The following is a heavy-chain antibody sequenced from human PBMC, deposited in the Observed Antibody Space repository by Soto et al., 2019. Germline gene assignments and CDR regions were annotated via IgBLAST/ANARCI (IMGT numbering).Heavy chain of an antibody. J-gene: IGHJ4*02. CDR1: GYTFTGYA. CDR3: ARRGSGWSVDY. D-gene: IGHD6-19*01. V-gene: IGHV1-3*01. Sequence: EASVKVSCKASGYTFTGYAMHWVRQAPGQRLEWMGWINAGNGNTKYSQKFQGRVTITRDTSASTAYLQWSSLKASDTAMYYCARRGSGWSVDYWGQGTLVTVSS. CDR2: INAGNGNT.